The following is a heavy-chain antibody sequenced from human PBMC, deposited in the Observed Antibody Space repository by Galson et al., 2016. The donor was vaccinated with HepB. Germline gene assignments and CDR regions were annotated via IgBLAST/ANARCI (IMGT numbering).Heavy chain of an antibody. V-gene: IGHV3-33*01. J-gene: IGHJ3*02. CDR2: IWYDGSDE. Sequence: SLRLSCAASGFTFSSYGMHWVPQAPGKGLEWVAVIWYDGSDEYYADPVKGRFTISRDNSKNSLYLQMNSLRDEDTAVYYCARDGGIPGAAFDIWGQGTMVTVSS. D-gene: IGHD3-16*01. CDR1: GFTFSSYG. CDR3: ARDGGIPGAAFDI.